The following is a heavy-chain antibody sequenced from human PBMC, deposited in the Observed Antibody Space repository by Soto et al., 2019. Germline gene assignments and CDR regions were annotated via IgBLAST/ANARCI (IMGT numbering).Heavy chain of an antibody. V-gene: IGHV1-69*12. D-gene: IGHD3-10*01. CDR1: GGTFSSYA. Sequence: QVPLVQSGAEVKKPGSSVKVSCKASGGTFSSYAISWVRQAPGQGLEWMGGIIPIFGTANYAQKFQGRVTITADESTSTAYMELSSLRSEDTAVYYCARDRYYGSGSYWYGMDVWGQGTTVTVSS. CDR3: ARDRYYGSGSYWYGMDV. J-gene: IGHJ6*02. CDR2: IIPIFGTA.